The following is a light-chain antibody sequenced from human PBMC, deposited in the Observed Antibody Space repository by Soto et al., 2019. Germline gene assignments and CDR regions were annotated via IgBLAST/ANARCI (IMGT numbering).Light chain of an antibody. Sequence: QSVLTQPPSVSGAPGQRVTISCTGSSFNIGAGYDVHWYQQLPGTAPKLLIYGNNNRPSGVPDRFSGSKSGTSASLAITGLQAEDDADYYCQSYDSSLSGSGVFGGGTKVTVL. J-gene: IGLJ2*01. CDR2: GNN. CDR3: QSYDSSLSGSGV. CDR1: SFNIGAGYD. V-gene: IGLV1-40*01.